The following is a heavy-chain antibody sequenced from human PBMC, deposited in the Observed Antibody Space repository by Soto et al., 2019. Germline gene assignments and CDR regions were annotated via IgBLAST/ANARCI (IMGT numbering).Heavy chain of an antibody. V-gene: IGHV1-8*01. D-gene: IGHD2-21*02. CDR2: MNTNSGNT. J-gene: IGHJ6*02. CDR3: ARAFRVVTTSSYYYYGMDV. CDR1: GYTFTSYD. Sequence: ASVKVSCKASGYTFTSYDINWVRQATGQGLERMGWMNTNSGNTGYAQQFQGRVTMTRNTSISTAYMELSSLRSEDTAVYYCARAFRVVTTSSYYYYGMDVWGQGTTVTVSS.